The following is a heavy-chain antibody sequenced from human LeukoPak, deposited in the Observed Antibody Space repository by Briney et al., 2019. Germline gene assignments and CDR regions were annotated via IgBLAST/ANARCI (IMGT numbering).Heavy chain of an antibody. CDR2: ISSSSSSI. CDR1: GFTFSSYS. D-gene: IGHD3-10*01. Sequence: GGSLRLSCAASGFTFSSYSMNWVRQAPGKGLEWVSYISSSSSSIYYADSVKGRFTISRDNAKNSLYLQMNSLRAEDTAVYYCASSITMVRGVMDSYFDYWGQGTLVTVSS. J-gene: IGHJ4*02. V-gene: IGHV3-48*01. CDR3: ASSITMVRGVMDSYFDY.